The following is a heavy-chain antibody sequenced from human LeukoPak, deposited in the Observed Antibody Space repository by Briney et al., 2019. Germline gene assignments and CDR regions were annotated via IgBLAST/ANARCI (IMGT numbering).Heavy chain of an antibody. CDR1: GESISSYY. D-gene: IGHD2-2*01. J-gene: IGHJ6*03. CDR3: ARTTEGYCRSTSYSWCYYYYMDV. Sequence: SETLSLTCNVSGESISSYYWSWIRQPPGKGLEWIGYIYYSGSTNYNPSLKSRVTISVDTSKNHFSLKLGSVTAADTAVYYCARTTEGYCRSTSYSWCYYYYMDVWGKGTTVTVSS. V-gene: IGHV4-59*01. CDR2: IYYSGST.